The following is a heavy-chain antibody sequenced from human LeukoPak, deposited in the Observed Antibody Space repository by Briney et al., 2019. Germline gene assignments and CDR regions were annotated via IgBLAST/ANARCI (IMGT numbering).Heavy chain of an antibody. CDR3: AKDKTEWLAYNWFDP. Sequence: GGSLRLSCAASGFTFDDYAMHWVRQAPGKGLEWVSGISWNSGSIGYADSVKGRFTISRDNAKNSLYLQMNSLRAEDTALYYCAKDKTEWLAYNWFDPWGQGTLVTVSS. CDR1: GFTFDDYA. CDR2: ISWNSGSI. D-gene: IGHD6-19*01. J-gene: IGHJ5*02. V-gene: IGHV3-9*01.